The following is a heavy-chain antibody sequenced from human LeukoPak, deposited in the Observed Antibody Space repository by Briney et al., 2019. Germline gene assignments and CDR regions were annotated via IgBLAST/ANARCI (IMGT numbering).Heavy chain of an antibody. J-gene: IGHJ5*02. D-gene: IGHD5-24*01. Sequence: ASVKVSCKASGYTFTSYDINWVRQATGQGLEWMGWMNPSSGNTGYAQKFQGRVTMTRNTSISTAYMELSSLRSEDTAVYYCARGQRVEMATIQPWGQGTLVTVSS. CDR1: GYTFTSYD. CDR3: ARGQRVEMATIQP. V-gene: IGHV1-8*01. CDR2: MNPSSGNT.